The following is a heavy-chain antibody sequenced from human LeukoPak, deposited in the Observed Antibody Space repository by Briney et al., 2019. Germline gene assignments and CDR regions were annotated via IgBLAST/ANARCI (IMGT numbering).Heavy chain of an antibody. J-gene: IGHJ6*03. CDR2: IIPVFGTA. D-gene: IGHD3-10*01. V-gene: IGHV1-69*13. CDR1: GGTFSSYA. Sequence: SVKVSCKASGGTFSSYAISWVRQSPGQGLEWMGGIIPVFGTANYAQKFQGRVTITADESTSTAYMELSSLRSEDTAVYYCARWRASGGYYYYYYMDVWGKGTTVTVSS. CDR3: ARWRASGGYYYYYYMDV.